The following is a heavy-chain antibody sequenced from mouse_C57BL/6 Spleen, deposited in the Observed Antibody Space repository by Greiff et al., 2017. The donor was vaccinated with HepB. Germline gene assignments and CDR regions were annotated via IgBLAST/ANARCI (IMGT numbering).Heavy chain of an antibody. V-gene: IGHV3-6*01. D-gene: IGHD1-1*01. J-gene: IGHJ4*01. CDR3: AREAGVADYAMDY. CDR2: ISYDGSN. CDR1: GYSITSGYY. Sequence: DVKLQESGPGLVKPSQSLSLTCSVTGYSITSGYYWNWIRQFPGNKLEWMGYISYDGSNNYNPSLKNRISITRDTSKNQFFLKLNSVTTEDTATYYCAREAGVADYAMDYWGQGTSVTVSS.